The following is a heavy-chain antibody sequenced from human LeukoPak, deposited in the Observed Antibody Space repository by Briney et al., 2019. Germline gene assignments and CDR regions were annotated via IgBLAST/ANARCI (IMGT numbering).Heavy chain of an antibody. CDR1: GYTFTGYY. J-gene: IGHJ6*02. Sequence: GASVKVSCKASGYTFTGYYMHWVRQAPGQGLEWMGWINPNSGGTNYAQKFQGRVTMTRDTSTSTAYMELRSLRSDDTAVYYCARGPEPDSGSYLSLYYGMDVWGQGTTVTVSS. V-gene: IGHV1-2*02. CDR3: ARGPEPDSGSYLSLYYGMDV. CDR2: INPNSGGT. D-gene: IGHD1-26*01.